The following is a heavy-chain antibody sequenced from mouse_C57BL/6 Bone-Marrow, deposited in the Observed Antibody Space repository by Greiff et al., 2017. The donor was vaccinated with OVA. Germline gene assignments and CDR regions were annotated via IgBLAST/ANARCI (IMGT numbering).Heavy chain of an antibody. CDR3: ARDRGSDDYDGYYYAMDY. CDR2: ISYDGSN. D-gene: IGHD2-4*01. J-gene: IGHJ4*01. V-gene: IGHV3-6*01. Sequence: EVQLVESGPGLVKPSQSLSLTCSVTGYSITSGYYWNWIRQFPGNKLEWMGYISYDGSNNYNPSLKNRISITRDTSKNQFFLKLNSVTTEDTATYYCARDRGSDDYDGYYYAMDYWGQGTSVTVSS. CDR1: GYSITSGYY.